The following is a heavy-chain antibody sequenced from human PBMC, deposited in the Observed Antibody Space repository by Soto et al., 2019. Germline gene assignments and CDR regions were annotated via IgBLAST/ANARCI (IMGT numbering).Heavy chain of an antibody. J-gene: IGHJ4*02. D-gene: IGHD3-9*01. CDR2: IGAAGGNT. Sequence: PGGSLRLSCAASGFSFSNYAMTWVRQAPGKGLEWVSIIGAAGGNTYYADSVKGRFTISRDNSKNTLYLQMNSLRAEDTALYYCARDQHDWPQGYFDYWGQGTLVTVSS. CDR1: GFSFSNYA. V-gene: IGHV3-23*01. CDR3: ARDQHDWPQGYFDY.